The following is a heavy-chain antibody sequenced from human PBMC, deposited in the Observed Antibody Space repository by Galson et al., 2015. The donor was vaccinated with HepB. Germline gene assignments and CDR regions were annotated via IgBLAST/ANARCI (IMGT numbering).Heavy chain of an antibody. CDR2: IGPSDSYI. J-gene: IGHJ4*02. Sequence: QSGAEVKKPGESLRISCKGSGYSFTSYWISWVRQMPGKGLEWMGRIGPSDSYINYSPSFQGHVTFSADRSISTAYLQWSSLKASDTAMYYCARQWRNGCSGGSCPDYWGQGTLVTVSS. CDR1: GYSFTSYW. CDR3: ARQWRNGCSGGSCPDY. D-gene: IGHD2-15*01. V-gene: IGHV5-10-1*01.